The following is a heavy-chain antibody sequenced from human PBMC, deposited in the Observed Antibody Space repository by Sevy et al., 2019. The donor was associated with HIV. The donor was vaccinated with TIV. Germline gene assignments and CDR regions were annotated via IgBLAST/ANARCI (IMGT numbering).Heavy chain of an antibody. J-gene: IGHJ5*02. CDR1: GFTFSSYS. D-gene: IGHD4-17*01. V-gene: IGHV3-21*01. CDR2: ISSSSSYI. CDR3: ARAPGTVTTHNWFDP. Sequence: GESLKISCAASGFTFSSYSMNWVRQAPGKGLEWVSSISSSSSYIYYADSVKGRFTISRDNAKNSLYLQMNSLRAEDTAVYYCARAPGTVTTHNWFDPWGQGTLVTVSS.